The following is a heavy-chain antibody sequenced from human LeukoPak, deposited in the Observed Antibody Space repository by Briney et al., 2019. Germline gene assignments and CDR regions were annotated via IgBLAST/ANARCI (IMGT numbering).Heavy chain of an antibody. CDR3: AKVPRLVVVPAASYFDS. CDR1: GFTFSSYG. V-gene: IGHV3-64*04. CDR2: ISNKGGST. J-gene: IGHJ4*02. Sequence: GGSLRLSCSASGFTFSSYGMHWVRQAPGKGLEYVSGISNKGGSTYYADSVKGRFTISRDNSKKTLYLQMNSLRAEDTAVYYCAKVPRLVVVPAASYFDSWGQGTLVTVSA. D-gene: IGHD2-2*01.